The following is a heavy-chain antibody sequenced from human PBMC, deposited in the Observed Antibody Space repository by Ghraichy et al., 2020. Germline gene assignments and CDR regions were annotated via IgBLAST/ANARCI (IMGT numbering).Heavy chain of an antibody. CDR2: INHSGST. CDR1: GGSFSGYY. D-gene: IGHD3-22*01. Sequence: SETLSLTCAVYGGSFSGYYWSWIRQPPGKGLEWIGEINHSGSTNYNPSLKSRVTISVDTSKNQFSLKLSSVTAADTAVYYCARGGNYYDSSGYPVWGQGTLVTVSS. J-gene: IGHJ4*02. CDR3: ARGGNYYDSSGYPV. V-gene: IGHV4-34*01.